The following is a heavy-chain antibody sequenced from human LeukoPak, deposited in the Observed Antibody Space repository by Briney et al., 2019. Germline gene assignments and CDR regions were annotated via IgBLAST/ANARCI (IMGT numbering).Heavy chain of an antibody. Sequence: GGSLRLSRAASGFTFSSYAMSWVRQAPGKGLEWVSAISGSGGSTYYADSVKGRFTISRDNSKNTLYLQMNSLGAEDTAVYYCAKDQSDFWSGYRYYFDYWGQGTLVTVSS. CDR1: GFTFSSYA. V-gene: IGHV3-23*01. D-gene: IGHD3-3*01. CDR3: AKDQSDFWSGYRYYFDY. CDR2: ISGSGGST. J-gene: IGHJ4*02.